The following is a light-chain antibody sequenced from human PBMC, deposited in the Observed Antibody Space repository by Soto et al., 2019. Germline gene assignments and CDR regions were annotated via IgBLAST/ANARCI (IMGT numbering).Light chain of an antibody. J-gene: IGKJ4*01. V-gene: IGKV1-27*01. Sequence: DLQVTQSPSSLSASLGDRVTITCRANQAIGVSLAWFQQQPGKVPKLLIYAASALQSGVPSRFRGSGSGTDFTRTISSLQPEDSATYYCQKYNSDPLTFGGGTKVEI. CDR2: AAS. CDR3: QKYNSDPLT. CDR1: QAIGVS.